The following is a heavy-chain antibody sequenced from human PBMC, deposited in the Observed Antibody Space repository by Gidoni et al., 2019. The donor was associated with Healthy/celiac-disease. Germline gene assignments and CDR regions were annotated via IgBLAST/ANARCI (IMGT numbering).Heavy chain of an antibody. CDR3: AKLSQGRYSYGNDAFDI. D-gene: IGHD5-18*01. CDR1: GFTFSSYG. CDR2: ISYDGSNK. J-gene: IGHJ3*02. V-gene: IGHV3-30*18. Sequence: QVQLVESGGGVVQPGRSLRLSCAAYGFTFSSYGMHWVRKAPGKGLEWVAVISYDGSNKYYADSVKGRFTIPRDNSKNTLYLQMNSLRAEDTAVYYCAKLSQGRYSYGNDAFDIWGQGTMVTVSS.